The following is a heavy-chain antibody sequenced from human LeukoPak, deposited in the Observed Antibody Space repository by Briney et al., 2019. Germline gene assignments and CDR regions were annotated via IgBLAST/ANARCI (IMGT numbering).Heavy chain of an antibody. CDR3: ARGSAMAWETLYY. J-gene: IGHJ4*02. D-gene: IGHD1-26*01. Sequence: SETLSLTCAVYGGSFSGSYWSWIRQPPGKGLEWIGEITHSGSINYNPSLKSRVTISTDMSKNQFSLKLTSVTAADTAVYYCARGSAMAWETLYYWGQGTLVTVSS. CDR2: ITHSGSI. V-gene: IGHV4-34*01. CDR1: GGSFSGSY.